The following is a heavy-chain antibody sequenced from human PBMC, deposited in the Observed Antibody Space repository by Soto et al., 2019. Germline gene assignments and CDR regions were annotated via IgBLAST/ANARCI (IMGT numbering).Heavy chain of an antibody. CDR1: GGTFSSYT. D-gene: IGHD2-2*01. V-gene: IGHV1-69*02. Sequence: QVQLVQSGAEVNKPGSSVKVSCKASGGTFSSYTISWVRQAPGQGLEWMGRIIPILGIAHYAQNFQGRVTIPADKSTSTAYMELSSLRSEDTAVYYCERYCSSTSCYDYFDYWGQGTLVTVSS. CDR3: ERYCSSTSCYDYFDY. J-gene: IGHJ4*02. CDR2: IIPILGIA.